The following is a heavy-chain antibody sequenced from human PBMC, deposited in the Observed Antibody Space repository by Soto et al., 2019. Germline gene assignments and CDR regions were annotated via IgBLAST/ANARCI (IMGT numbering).Heavy chain of an antibody. V-gene: IGHV3-23*01. CDR2: ISNIGRTT. CDR3: AKEPVGVTTKRGDWFDA. J-gene: IGHJ5*02. D-gene: IGHD4-17*01. Sequence: EVQLLESGGGLVQPGGSRRLSCAASGFTFNIFAMSWVRQAPGKGLEWVSSISNIGRTTFYADHVKGRFTISRDNSKNTLYLQLSSLIAEDTAIYYCAKEPVGVTTKRGDWFDAWGQGTLVTVSS. CDR1: GFTFNIFA.